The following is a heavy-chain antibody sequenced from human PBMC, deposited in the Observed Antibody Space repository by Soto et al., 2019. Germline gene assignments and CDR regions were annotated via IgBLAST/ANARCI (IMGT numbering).Heavy chain of an antibody. D-gene: IGHD1-26*01. CDR1: GDSASSNSAA. Sequence: SQTLSLTCAISGDSASSNSAAWNWIRQSPSRGLEWLGRTYYRSKWYNDYAVSVKSRITINPDTSKNQFSLQLNSVTPEDTAVYYCARDVRRVGATPNYYYGMDVWGQGTTVTVSS. V-gene: IGHV6-1*01. CDR2: TYYRSKWYN. CDR3: ARDVRRVGATPNYYYGMDV. J-gene: IGHJ6*02.